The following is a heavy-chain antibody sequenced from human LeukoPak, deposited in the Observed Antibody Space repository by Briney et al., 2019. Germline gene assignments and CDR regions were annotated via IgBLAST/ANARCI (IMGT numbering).Heavy chain of an antibody. J-gene: IGHJ4*02. CDR1: GFTVSSYS. CDR2: ISSSSSTI. Sequence: GGSLRLSCAASGFTVSSYSMNWVRQAPGKGLEWVSYISSSSSTIYYADSVKGRFTISRDNAKNSLYLQMNSLRAEDTAVYYCARDGGYYDSSGYYMYYFDYWGQGTLVTVSS. D-gene: IGHD3-22*01. CDR3: ARDGGYYDSSGYYMYYFDY. V-gene: IGHV3-48*04.